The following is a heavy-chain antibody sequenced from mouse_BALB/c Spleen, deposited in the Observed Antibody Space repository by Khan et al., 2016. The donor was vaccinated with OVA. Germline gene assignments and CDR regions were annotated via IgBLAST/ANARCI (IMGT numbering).Heavy chain of an antibody. V-gene: IGHV3-2*02. CDR1: GYSITSDYA. Sequence: EVKLQESGPGLVKPSQSLSLTCTVTGYSITSDYAWNWIRQFPGNKLEWMGFISYSGNTKHNPSLKSRISVTRDTSKNQFFLQLNSVTTEDTATYYCARVYGGDFDYWGQGTTLTVSS. J-gene: IGHJ2*01. D-gene: IGHD2-10*02. CDR2: ISYSGNT. CDR3: ARVYGGDFDY.